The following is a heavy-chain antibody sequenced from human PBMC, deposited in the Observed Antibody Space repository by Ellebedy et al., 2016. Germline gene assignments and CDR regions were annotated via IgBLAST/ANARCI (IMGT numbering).Heavy chain of an antibody. Sequence: ASVKVSCXASGYTFTGYYMHWVRQALGQGLEWMGWINPNSGGTNYAQKFQGRVTMTRDTSISTAYMELSRLRSDDTAVYYCARSLAAAGTSDYWGQGTLVTVSS. D-gene: IGHD6-13*01. CDR3: ARSLAAAGTSDY. CDR2: INPNSGGT. J-gene: IGHJ4*02. CDR1: GYTFTGYY. V-gene: IGHV1-2*02.